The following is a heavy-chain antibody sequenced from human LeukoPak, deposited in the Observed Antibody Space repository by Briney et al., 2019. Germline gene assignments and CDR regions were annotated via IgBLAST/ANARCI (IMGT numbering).Heavy chain of an antibody. D-gene: IGHD3-10*01. Sequence: SETLSLTCAVYGGSFSGYYWSWIRQPPGKGLEWIGEINHSGSTNYNPSLKSRVTISVDTSKNQFSLNLTSVTAADTAVYYCARDFLSAYGSGFGYWGQGALVTVSS. CDR2: INHSGST. J-gene: IGHJ4*02. CDR3: ARDFLSAYGSGFGY. CDR1: GGSFSGYY. V-gene: IGHV4-34*01.